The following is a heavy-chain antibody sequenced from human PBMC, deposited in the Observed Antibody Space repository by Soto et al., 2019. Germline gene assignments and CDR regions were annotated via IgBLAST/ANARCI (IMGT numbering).Heavy chain of an antibody. J-gene: IGHJ6*02. D-gene: IGHD3-3*01. CDR1: GGSISSYY. CDR2: IYYSGST. V-gene: IGHV4-59*13. CDR3: ARDRIFGVDYYGMGV. Sequence: LSLTCTVSGGSISSYYWSWIRQPPGKGLEWIGYIYYSGSTNYNPSLKSRVTISVDTSKNQFSLKLSSVTAADTAVYYCARDRIFGVDYYGMGVWGQGTTVTVSS.